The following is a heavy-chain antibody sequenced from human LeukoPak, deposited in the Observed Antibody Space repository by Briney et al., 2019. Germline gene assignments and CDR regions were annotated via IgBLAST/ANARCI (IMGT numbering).Heavy chain of an antibody. CDR1: GFTFSNYA. D-gene: IGHD1-1*01. CDR2: ISGSGGTT. J-gene: IGHJ4*02. Sequence: PGGSLRLFCAASGFTFSNYAMSWVRQAPGVGLEWVSAISGSGGTTYYADSVKGRFTISRDNSNNSLFVQMNSLRAEDTAVYFCAKSRSGSANWALQVFDNWGQGALVTVSS. CDR3: AKSRSGSANWALQVFDN. V-gene: IGHV3-23*01.